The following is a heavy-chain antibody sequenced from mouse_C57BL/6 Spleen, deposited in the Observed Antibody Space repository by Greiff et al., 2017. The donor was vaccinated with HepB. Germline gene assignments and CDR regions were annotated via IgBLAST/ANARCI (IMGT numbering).Heavy chain of an antibody. V-gene: IGHV1-54*01. J-gene: IGHJ3*01. CDR1: GYAFTNYL. CDR3: ARSRFTTVVAPFAY. CDR2: INPGSGGT. D-gene: IGHD1-1*01. Sequence: VQLQQSGAELVRPGTSVKVSCKASGYAFTNYLIEWVKQRPGQGLEWIGVINPGSGGTNYNEKFKGKATLTADKSSSTAYMQLSSLTSEDSAVYFCARSRFTTVVAPFAYWGQGTLVTVSA.